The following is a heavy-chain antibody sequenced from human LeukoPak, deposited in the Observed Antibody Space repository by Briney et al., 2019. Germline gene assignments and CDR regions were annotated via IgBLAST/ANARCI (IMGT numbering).Heavy chain of an antibody. D-gene: IGHD5-24*01. CDR3: ARGLQENLAWLKAFSAFDI. CDR2: ITPIFGTA. CDR1: GGTFSSYA. J-gene: IGHJ3*02. Sequence: SVKVSCKASGGTFSSYAISWVRQAPGQGLEWMGGITPIFGTANYAQKFQGRVTITADESTSTAYMELSSLRSEDTAVYYCARGLQENLAWLKAFSAFDIWGQGTMVTVSS. V-gene: IGHV1-69*13.